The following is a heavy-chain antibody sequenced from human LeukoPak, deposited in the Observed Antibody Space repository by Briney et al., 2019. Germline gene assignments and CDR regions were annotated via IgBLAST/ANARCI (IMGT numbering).Heavy chain of an antibody. V-gene: IGHV3-21*06. J-gene: IGHJ4*02. Sequence: GGSLILSCTASGLTFSTSGFNWVGQAPGKGLEWVASIGLTGSDRYHADSIKGRFTISRDNANNFLYLQMNSLRAEDTAVYYCATETNGRHYDYWGQGTLLTVSS. CDR3: ATETNGRHYDY. D-gene: IGHD1-14*01. CDR2: IGLTGSDR. CDR1: GLTFSTSG.